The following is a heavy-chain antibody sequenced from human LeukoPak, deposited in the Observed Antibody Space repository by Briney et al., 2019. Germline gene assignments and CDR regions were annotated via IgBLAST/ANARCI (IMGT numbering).Heavy chain of an antibody. CDR1: GHTFIAYY. D-gene: IGHD1-26*01. CDR2: INPNSGGA. CDR3: ARGGRVGATRQAFDI. J-gene: IGHJ3*02. V-gene: IGHV1-2*06. Sequence: ASVKVSCKASGHTFIAYYIHWVRQAPGQGLEWMGRINPNSGGANYAQKFQGRVTMTRDTSISTAYMELSRLRSDDTAVYYCARGGRVGATRQAFDIWGQGTMVTVSS.